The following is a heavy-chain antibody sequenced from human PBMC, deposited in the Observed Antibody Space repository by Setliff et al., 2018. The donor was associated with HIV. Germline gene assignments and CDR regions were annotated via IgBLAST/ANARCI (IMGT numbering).Heavy chain of an antibody. CDR3: ARVPVSSYYYYMDV. CDR2: IIPIFNTA. Sequence: GASVKVSCKASGGTFSSYAISWVRQAPGQGLEWMGGIIPIFNTANYAQKFQGRVTITADESTSTAYMELSSLRSEDTAVYYCARVPVSSYYYYMDVWGKGTTVTVSS. V-gene: IGHV1-69*13. D-gene: IGHD6-19*01. CDR1: GGTFSSYA. J-gene: IGHJ6*03.